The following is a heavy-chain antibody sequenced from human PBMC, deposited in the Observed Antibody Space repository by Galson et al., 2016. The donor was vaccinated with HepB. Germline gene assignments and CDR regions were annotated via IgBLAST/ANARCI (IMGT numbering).Heavy chain of an antibody. CDR3: ATEDLSSPGNGALDI. Sequence: SLRLSCAASGFIFSHCGMHWVRQAPGEGLEWVAMIWFDGSSKHHSDSVRGRFTISRDNSKNTLYLEMNSLRAEDTAVYYCATEDLSSPGNGALDIWGQGAMVTVS. CDR1: GFIFSHCG. J-gene: IGHJ3*02. V-gene: IGHV3-33*01. D-gene: IGHD6-13*01. CDR2: IWFDGSSK.